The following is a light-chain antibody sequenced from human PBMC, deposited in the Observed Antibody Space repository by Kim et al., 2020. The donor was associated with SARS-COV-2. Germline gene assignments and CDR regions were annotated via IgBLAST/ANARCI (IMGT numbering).Light chain of an antibody. Sequence: SVGDRVTITCRDSQSIGSRLAWHQQKPGKAPKVVISKASNLESGVPTRFSGSGSGTEFTLTISSLQPDDFATYYCQDYSTYSKTFGQGTKVDIK. CDR1: QSIGSR. V-gene: IGKV1-5*03. CDR3: QDYSTYSKT. J-gene: IGKJ1*01. CDR2: KAS.